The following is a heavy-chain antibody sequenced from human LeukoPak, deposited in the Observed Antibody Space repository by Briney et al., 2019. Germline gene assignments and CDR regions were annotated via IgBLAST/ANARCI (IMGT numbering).Heavy chain of an antibody. CDR1: GYTFTGYY. D-gene: IGHD3-22*01. V-gene: IGHV1-46*01. Sequence: ASVKVSCKASGYTFTGYYIHWVRQAPGQGLEWMGIINPSGGSTSYAQKFQGRVTMTRDTSTSTVYMDLSSLTSEDTAVYYCARDVISYYYDSSGSPIGSHFDYWGQGTLVTVSS. J-gene: IGHJ4*02. CDR3: ARDVISYYYDSSGSPIGSHFDY. CDR2: INPSGGST.